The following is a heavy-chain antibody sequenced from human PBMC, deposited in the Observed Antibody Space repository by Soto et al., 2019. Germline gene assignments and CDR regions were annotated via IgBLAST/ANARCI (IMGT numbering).Heavy chain of an antibody. CDR1: GFTFSSYA. D-gene: IGHD3-9*01. V-gene: IGHV3-23*01. CDR3: AKAGYFDWLSDYYYYYYMDA. J-gene: IGHJ6*03. Sequence: PGGSLRLSCAASGFTFSSYAMSWVRQAPGKGLEWVSAISGSGGSTYYADSVKGRFTISRDNSKNTLYLQMNSLRAEDTAVYYCAKAGYFDWLSDYYYYYYMDAWGKGTTVTVSS. CDR2: ISGSGGST.